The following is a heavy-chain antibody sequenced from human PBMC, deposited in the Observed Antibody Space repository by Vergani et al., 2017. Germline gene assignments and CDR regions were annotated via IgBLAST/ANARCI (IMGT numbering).Heavy chain of an antibody. CDR2: MNPNSGNT. J-gene: IGHJ3*02. CDR1: GYTFTSYD. CDR3: ARDVEIVGATSAFDI. V-gene: IGHV1-8*01. Sequence: QVQLVQSGAEVKKPGASVKVSCKASGYTFTSYDINWVRQATGQGLEWMGWMNPNSGNTGYAQKFQGRVTITADKSTSTAYMELSSLRSEDTAVYYCARDVEIVGATSAFDIWGQGTMVTVSS. D-gene: IGHD1-26*01.